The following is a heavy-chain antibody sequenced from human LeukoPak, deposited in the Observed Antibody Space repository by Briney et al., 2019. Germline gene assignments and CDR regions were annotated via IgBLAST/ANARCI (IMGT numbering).Heavy chain of an antibody. J-gene: IGHJ6*03. CDR3: ARGPHHDYYYYYMDV. V-gene: IGHV3-21*01. Sequence: GGSLRLPCAASTFAFSSYAMTWVRQAPGKGLEWVSSISSSSSYIYYADSVKGRFTISRDNAKNSLYLQMNSLRAEDTAVYYCARGPHHDYYYYYMDVWGKGTTVTVSS. D-gene: IGHD1-14*01. CDR1: TFAFSSYA. CDR2: ISSSSSYI.